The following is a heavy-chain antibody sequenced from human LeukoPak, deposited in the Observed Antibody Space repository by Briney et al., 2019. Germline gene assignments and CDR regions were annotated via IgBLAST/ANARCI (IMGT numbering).Heavy chain of an antibody. Sequence: GGSLRLSCAASGFAFNTYSMNWVRQAPGKGLEWVSYISSSGSTIYYADSVKGRFTISRDNAKNSLYLQMNSLRAEDTAVYYCAREYDSSGYYSEYFQHWGQGTLVTVSS. CDR1: GFAFNTYS. J-gene: IGHJ1*01. CDR3: AREYDSSGYYSEYFQH. V-gene: IGHV3-48*04. CDR2: ISSSGSTI. D-gene: IGHD3-22*01.